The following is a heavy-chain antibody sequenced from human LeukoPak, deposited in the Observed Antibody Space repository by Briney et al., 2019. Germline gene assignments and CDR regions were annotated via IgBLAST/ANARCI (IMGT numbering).Heavy chain of an antibody. Sequence: RASVKVSCKASGYTFTSYAMHWVRQAPGQRLEWMGWINAGNGNTKYSQKFQGRVTITRDTSASTAYMELSSLRSEDTAVYYCARDHRTESDGYYFVNELWYFDLWGRGTLVTVSS. CDR1: GYTFTSYA. J-gene: IGHJ2*01. CDR3: ARDHRTESDGYYFVNELWYFDL. D-gene: IGHD3-22*01. CDR2: INAGNGNT. V-gene: IGHV1-3*01.